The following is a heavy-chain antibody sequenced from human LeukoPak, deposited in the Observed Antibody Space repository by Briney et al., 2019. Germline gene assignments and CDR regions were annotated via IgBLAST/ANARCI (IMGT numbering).Heavy chain of an antibody. CDR1: GFTFSSYG. Sequence: GGSLRVSCAASGFTFSSYGMHWVRQAPGKGLEWVAVISYDGSNKFYAGSVKGRFTISRDNSKNTLYLQMNSLRAEDTAVYYCAKGSYDSSGYYAVGFDYWGQGTLVNVSS. V-gene: IGHV3-30*18. CDR3: AKGSYDSSGYYAVGFDY. J-gene: IGHJ4*02. D-gene: IGHD3-22*01. CDR2: ISYDGSNK.